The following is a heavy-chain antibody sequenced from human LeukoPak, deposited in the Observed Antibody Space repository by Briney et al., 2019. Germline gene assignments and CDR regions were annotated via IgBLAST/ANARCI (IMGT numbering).Heavy chain of an antibody. CDR2: ISSSSSNI. CDR3: ARDTAVELELTWFDP. J-gene: IGHJ5*02. V-gene: IGHV3-21*05. D-gene: IGHD1-7*01. CDR1: GFTFSTYS. Sequence: GGSLRLSCVASGFTFSTYSMNWVRQAPGKGLEWVSYISSSSSNIYYADSVKGRFTISRDNAKNSLYLQMNSLRAEDTAAYYCARDTAVELELTWFDPWGQGTLVTVSS.